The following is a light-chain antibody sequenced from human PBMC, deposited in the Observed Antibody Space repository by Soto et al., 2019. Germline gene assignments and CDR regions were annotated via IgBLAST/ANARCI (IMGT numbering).Light chain of an antibody. V-gene: IGKV3-20*01. J-gene: IGKJ1*01. CDR1: QSVSSSY. CDR3: QQYGSSPT. CDR2: GAS. Sequence: EIVLTQSPGTLSLSPGERATLSCRASQSVSSSYLAWYQQTPGQAPRLLIYGASSRATGIPDRFSGSGSGTDFTLTISRLDPEDFAVYYCQQYGSSPTFGQGTKVVIK.